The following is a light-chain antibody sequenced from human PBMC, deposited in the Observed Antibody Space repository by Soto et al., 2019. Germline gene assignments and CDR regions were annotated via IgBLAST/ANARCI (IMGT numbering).Light chain of an antibody. CDR3: KQYNNWPQT. CDR1: QSISGSF. Sequence: EVVLTQSPGTLSLSPGERATLSCRASQSISGSFLAWYQQKPGQAHRLLLYGASIRATGIPDRFSGSGSGTEFTLTISSLQSEDFAVYYCKQYNNWPQTFGQGTKVDIK. J-gene: IGKJ1*01. V-gene: IGKV3-20*01. CDR2: GAS.